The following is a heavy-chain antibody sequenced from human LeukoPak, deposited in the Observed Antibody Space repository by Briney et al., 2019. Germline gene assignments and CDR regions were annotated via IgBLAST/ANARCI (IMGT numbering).Heavy chain of an antibody. CDR3: ARRRGYSGYGETHFDY. J-gene: IGHJ4*02. Sequence: GESLKISCKGSGYSFTNYWIGWVRQMPGKGLEWMGFIYPDDSDTRYSPSFQGQVTISADKSISTAYLQWSSLKASDTAMYYCARRRGYSGYGETHFDYWGQGTLVTVSS. CDR2: IYPDDSDT. CDR1: GYSFTNYW. D-gene: IGHD5-12*01. V-gene: IGHV5-51*01.